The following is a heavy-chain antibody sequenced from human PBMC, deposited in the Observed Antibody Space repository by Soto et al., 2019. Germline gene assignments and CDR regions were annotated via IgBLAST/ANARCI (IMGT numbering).Heavy chain of an antibody. CDR1: GFTFSSYA. CDR3: ARDLPGSGWYNYFDY. J-gene: IGHJ4*02. Sequence: QVQLVESGGGVVQPGRSLRLSCAASGFTFSSYAIHWVRQAPGKGLEWVAVISSDGNIKSYADSVKGRFTISRDNSKNTLSLQMNGLRAEDTAVYYCARDLPGSGWYNYFDYWGQGTLVTVSS. V-gene: IGHV3-30-3*01. CDR2: ISSDGNIK. D-gene: IGHD6-19*01.